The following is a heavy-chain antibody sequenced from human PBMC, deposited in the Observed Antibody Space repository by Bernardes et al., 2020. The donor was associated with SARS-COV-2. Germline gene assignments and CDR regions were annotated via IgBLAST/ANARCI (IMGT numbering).Heavy chain of an antibody. CDR2: IYFSGRA. Sequence: SDTLSLTCTVSGCSITSGDYYWSWIRQPPGKGLEWIWYIYFSGRAYYNPSLKSRVTISVDTSKNQFSLNLTSVTAADTAVYYTARVSMIRRPPEYYDYAMDVWGRGTTVTVSS. CDR1: GCSITSGDYY. J-gene: IGHJ6*02. CDR3: ARVSMIRRPPEYYDYAMDV. D-gene: IGHD3-10*01. V-gene: IGHV4-30-4*02.